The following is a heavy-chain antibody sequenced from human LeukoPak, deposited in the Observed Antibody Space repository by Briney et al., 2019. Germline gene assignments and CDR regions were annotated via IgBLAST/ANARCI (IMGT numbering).Heavy chain of an antibody. CDR1: GGSISSYY. V-gene: IGHV4-59*12. CDR2: IYYSGST. CDR3: ARDEGYSSSAAAFDI. J-gene: IGHJ3*02. Sequence: SETLSLTCTVSGGSISSYYWSWIRQPPGKGLEWIGYIYYSGSTNYNPSLKSRVTISVDTSKNQFSLKLSSVTAADTAVYYCARDEGYSSSAAAFDIWGQGTMVTVSS. D-gene: IGHD6-13*01.